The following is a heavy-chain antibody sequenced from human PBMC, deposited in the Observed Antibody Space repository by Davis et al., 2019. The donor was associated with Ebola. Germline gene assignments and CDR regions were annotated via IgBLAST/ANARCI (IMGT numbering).Heavy chain of an antibody. D-gene: IGHD3-22*01. Sequence: GGSLRLSCAASGFTFSSYDMSWVRQAPGKGLDWVSAISGSGGSTYYADSAKGRFTFSRDNSKNTLYLQMNSLRAEDTAVYYCAKARDDSSGYYYDYWGQGTLVTVSS. CDR1: GFTFSSYD. CDR2: ISGSGGST. CDR3: AKARDDSSGYYYDY. V-gene: IGHV3-23*01. J-gene: IGHJ4*02.